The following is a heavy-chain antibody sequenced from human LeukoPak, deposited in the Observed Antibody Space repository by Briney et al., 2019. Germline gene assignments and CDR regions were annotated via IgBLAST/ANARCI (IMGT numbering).Heavy chain of an antibody. J-gene: IGHJ4*02. CDR3: ARGPSGYHNT. V-gene: IGHV3-11*04. CDR2: VSSGSSTI. D-gene: IGHD5-12*01. CDR1: GFTFSDYY. Sequence: KSGGSLRLSCAASGFTFSDYYMSWIRQAPGKALEWVSYVSSGSSTIYYADSVKGRFTVSRDNGKRSLYLHMNSLRAEDTAMYYCARGPSGYHNTGGQGTLVTVSS.